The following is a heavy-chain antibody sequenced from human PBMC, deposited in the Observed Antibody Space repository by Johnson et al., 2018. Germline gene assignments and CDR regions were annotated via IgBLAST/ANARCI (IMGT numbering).Heavy chain of an antibody. D-gene: IGHD4-17*01. Sequence: QVQLVQSGGGVVQPGRSLRLSCAASGFTFSSYGMHWVRQAPGKGLEWVAVIWYDGSNKYYADSVKGRFTISRDNSKNTLYLQMNSLRAEDTAVYYCARAEYGDYSGYFQHWGQGTLVTVSS. J-gene: IGHJ1*01. CDR1: GFTFSSYG. CDR3: ARAEYGDYSGYFQH. V-gene: IGHV3-33*01. CDR2: IWYDGSNK.